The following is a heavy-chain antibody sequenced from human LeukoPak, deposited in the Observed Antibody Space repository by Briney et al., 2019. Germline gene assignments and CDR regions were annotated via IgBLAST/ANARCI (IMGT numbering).Heavy chain of an antibody. J-gene: IGHJ4*02. CDR1: GGSLSTSSYY. D-gene: IGHD3-10*01. CDR3: AREGFSSGSYRFDY. V-gene: IGHV4-61*01. CDR2: IYYSGST. Sequence: SETLSLTCTVSGGSLSTSSYYWSWIRQPPGKGLEWIGYIYYSGSTNYNPSLRSRVTISVDTSKNQFSLKLSSVTAADTAVYYCAREGFSSGSYRFDYWGQGTLVTVSS.